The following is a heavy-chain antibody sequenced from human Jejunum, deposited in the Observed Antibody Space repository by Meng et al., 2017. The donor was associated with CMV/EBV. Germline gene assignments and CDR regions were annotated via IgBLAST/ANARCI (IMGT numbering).Heavy chain of an antibody. CDR3: AGGFYDIVY. CDR1: GGSFSDYW. J-gene: IGHJ4*02. V-gene: IGHV4-34*02. Sequence: QVQLEQWGAGLLKPSETLSLTCGVHGGSFSDYWWTWIRQSPGKGLEWIGEINDIGSTNYNPSLKSRVTMSVDTSKNQFALKLSSVTAADTGVYYCAGGFYDIVYWGQGTLVTVSS. CDR2: INDIGST. D-gene: IGHD5/OR15-5a*01.